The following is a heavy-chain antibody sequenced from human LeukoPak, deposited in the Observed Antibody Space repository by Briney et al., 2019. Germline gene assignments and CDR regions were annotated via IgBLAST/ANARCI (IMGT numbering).Heavy chain of an antibody. CDR2: VYSGGST. CDR3: ARGVWVPGSIGFDY. Sequence: GWSLRLPGGASGISVSSNYMYWVRQAPGKGLDGLAIVYSGGSTYYADSVKGRFTISRDNSKNTVYLQLNSLRVEDTAVYYCARGVWVPGSIGFDYWGQGTLVTVSS. CDR1: GISVSSNY. V-gene: IGHV3-53*01. D-gene: IGHD2-2*01. J-gene: IGHJ4*02.